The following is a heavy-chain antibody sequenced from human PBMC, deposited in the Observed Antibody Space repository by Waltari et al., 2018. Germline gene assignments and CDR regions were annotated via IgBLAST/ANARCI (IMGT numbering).Heavy chain of an antibody. J-gene: IGHJ4*02. CDR1: GSDYW. CDR2: VKSDGTSP. Sequence: EVQLVESGGGVVQSGGSLRLTCADSGSDYWMDWVRQAPGKGLMWVSRVKSDGTSPTYADSVTGRFTVSRDSAKNMLYLQMNSLRAEDTAVYYCTTNPPGYWGQGTLVTVSS. CDR3: TTNPPGY. V-gene: IGHV3-74*01.